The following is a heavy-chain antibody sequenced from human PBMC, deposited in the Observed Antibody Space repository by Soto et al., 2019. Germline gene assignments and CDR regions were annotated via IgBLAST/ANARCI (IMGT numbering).Heavy chain of an antibody. CDR1: GGSFSGYY. D-gene: IGHD3-10*01. V-gene: IGHV4-34*01. J-gene: IGHJ5*01. CDR3: ARGPPGTMVRGGHWFDP. CDR2: INHSGST. Sequence: QVQLQQWGAGLLKPSETLSLTCAVYGGSFSGYYWSWIRQPPGKGLEWIGEINHSGSTNYNPSLKSPIHISVDNSKNQFPPKLSSVNAADKAVYYWARGPPGTMVRGGHWFDPWGQGTLVTV.